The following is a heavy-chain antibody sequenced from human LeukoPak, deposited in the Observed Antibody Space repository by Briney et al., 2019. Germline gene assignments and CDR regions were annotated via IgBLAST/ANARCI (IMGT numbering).Heavy chain of an antibody. CDR3: ARVPSYYYGSGSQY. V-gene: IGHV1-18*01. CDR1: GYTFTSYG. Sequence: ASVKVSCKASGYTFTSYGISWVRQAPGQGLEWIGWISAYNGNTNYAQKLQGRVTMTTDTSTSTAYRELRSLRSDDTAVYYCARVPSYYYGSGSQYWGQGTLVTVSS. D-gene: IGHD3-10*01. CDR2: ISAYNGNT. J-gene: IGHJ4*02.